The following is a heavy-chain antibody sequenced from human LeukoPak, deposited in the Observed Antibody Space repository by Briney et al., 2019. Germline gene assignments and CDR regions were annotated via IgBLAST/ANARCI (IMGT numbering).Heavy chain of an antibody. D-gene: IGHD4-17*01. J-gene: IGHJ4*02. Sequence: GGSLRLSCAASGFTFSSYGMHWVRQAPGTGLEWVAFIRYDGSNKYYADSVKGRFTISRDNSKNTLYLQMNSLRVEDTAVYYCAKGYGDKGDYFDYWGQGTLVTVSS. CDR1: GFTFSSYG. CDR3: AKGYGDKGDYFDY. V-gene: IGHV3-30*02. CDR2: IRYDGSNK.